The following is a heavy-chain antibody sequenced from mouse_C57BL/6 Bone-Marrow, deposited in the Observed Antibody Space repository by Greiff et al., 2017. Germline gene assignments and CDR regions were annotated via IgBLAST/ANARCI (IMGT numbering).Heavy chain of an antibody. J-gene: IGHJ3*01. CDR3: AKNHGNYVWFAD. D-gene: IGHD2-1*01. Sequence: QVQLQQSGPGLVQPSQSLSITCTVSGFSLTSYGVHWVRQSPGKGLEWLGVIWGGGSTDYNAAVMSRLSITKDNSKSQVFFKMNSLQADDTAIYYCAKNHGNYVWFADWGQGTLVTVSA. CDR2: IWGGGST. V-gene: IGHV2-5*01. CDR1: GFSLTSYG.